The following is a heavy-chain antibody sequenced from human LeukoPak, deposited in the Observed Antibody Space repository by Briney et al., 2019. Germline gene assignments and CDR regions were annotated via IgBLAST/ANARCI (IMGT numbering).Heavy chain of an antibody. J-gene: IGHJ4*02. CDR2: IYYSGTT. V-gene: IGHV4-39*01. D-gene: IGHD6-6*01. CDR1: GASISSSSHY. CDR3: ARTSYIAARSFDY. Sequence: PSETLSLTCTVSGASISSSSHYWGWIRQPPGKGLEWIGSIYYSGTTYNNPSLKSRVTISVDTSKNQFSLQLSSVTAADTAVYYCARTSYIAARSFDYWGQGTLVTVSS.